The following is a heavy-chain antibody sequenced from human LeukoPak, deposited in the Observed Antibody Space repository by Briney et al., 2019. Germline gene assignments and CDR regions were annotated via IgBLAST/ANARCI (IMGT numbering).Heavy chain of an antibody. CDR3: ARVVGATREGYYYYYYMDV. CDR1: GYTFTSYG. V-gene: IGHV1-8*01. J-gene: IGHJ6*03. D-gene: IGHD1-26*01. Sequence: GASVKVSCKASGYTFTSYGINWVRQATGQGLEWMGWMNPNSGNTGYAQKFQGRVTMTRNTSISTAYMELSSLRSEDTAVYYCARVVGATREGYYYYYYMDVWGKGTTVTVSS. CDR2: MNPNSGNT.